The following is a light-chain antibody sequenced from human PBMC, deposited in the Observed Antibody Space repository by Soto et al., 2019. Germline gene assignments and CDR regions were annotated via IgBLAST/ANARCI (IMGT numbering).Light chain of an antibody. J-gene: IGKJ2*03. CDR1: QSVINY. Sequence: EVVLTQSPGTLSLSPGERATLSCRASQSVINYLGWYQQKPGQAPRLLIYGVSSRATGIPDRFSGSGFGTDFTLTISRLEPEDFAVYYCHQYGSSHSFGQGTKLEIK. CDR3: HQYGSSHS. V-gene: IGKV3-20*01. CDR2: GVS.